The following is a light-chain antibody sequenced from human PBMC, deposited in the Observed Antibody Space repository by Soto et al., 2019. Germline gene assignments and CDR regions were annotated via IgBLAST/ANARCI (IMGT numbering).Light chain of an antibody. Sequence: QSVLTQPASVSGSPGQSIAISCTGTSGDVGGYDYVSWYQQHPDKAPKPMIYEDTKRPSWVSNRFSGSKSGNTASLTISGLQPEDEADYYCSSHTSGSTRVFGSGTKVTVL. V-gene: IGLV2-14*01. J-gene: IGLJ1*01. CDR1: SGDVGGYDY. CDR3: SSHTSGSTRV. CDR2: EDT.